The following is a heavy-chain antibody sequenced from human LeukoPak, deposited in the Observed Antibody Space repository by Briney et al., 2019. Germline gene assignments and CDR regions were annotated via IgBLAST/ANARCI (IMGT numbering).Heavy chain of an antibody. J-gene: IGHJ4*02. Sequence: GGSLRLSCAASGFTFSSYSMNWVRQAPGKGLEWVSSISSSSTYIYYADSVKGRFTISRDNAKNSLYLQMNGLRAEDTAVYYCAKDQAVEASSGYSIFDYWGQGTLVTVSS. V-gene: IGHV3-21*01. CDR1: GFTFSSYS. D-gene: IGHD3-22*01. CDR2: ISSSSTYI. CDR3: AKDQAVEASSGYSIFDY.